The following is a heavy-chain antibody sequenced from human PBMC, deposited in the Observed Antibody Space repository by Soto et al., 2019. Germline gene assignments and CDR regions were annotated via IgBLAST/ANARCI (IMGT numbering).Heavy chain of an antibody. CDR2: IKQDGTEK. J-gene: IGHJ4*02. CDR3: GRDGNLRPDY. D-gene: IGHD1-1*01. V-gene: IGHV3-7*01. CDR1: GFTFTNYW. Sequence: EVQLVESGGGLVQPGGSLRLSCSASGFTFTNYWMNWVRQAPGKGLEWVAHIKQDGTEKYYVDSVKGRFTISRDNSKNSLYLQMITLRAEDTAVYYCGRDGNLRPDYWGQGTLVTVSS.